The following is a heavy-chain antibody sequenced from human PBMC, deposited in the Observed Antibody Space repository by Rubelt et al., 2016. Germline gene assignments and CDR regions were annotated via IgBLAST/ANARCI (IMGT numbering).Heavy chain of an antibody. D-gene: IGHD3-22*01. V-gene: IGHV4-59*08. CDR1: GGSISSYY. Sequence: QVQLQESGPGLVKPSETLSLTCTVSGGSISSYYWSWIRQPPGKGLEWIGYIYYSGSTNYNPSLKSGVTISGETSKTQLSLKLRSVTAADTAVYYWARVYYDSSGYHRGGYDYMDVWGKGTTVTVSS. CDR2: IYYSGST. J-gene: IGHJ6*03. CDR3: ARVYYDSSGYHRGGYDYMDV.